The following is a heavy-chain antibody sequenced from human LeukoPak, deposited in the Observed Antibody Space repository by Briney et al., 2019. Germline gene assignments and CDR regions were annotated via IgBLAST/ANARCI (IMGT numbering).Heavy chain of an antibody. V-gene: IGHV3-74*03. D-gene: IGHD6-19*01. Sequence: GGSLRLSCAASGFTFSGYWMHWVRQAPGKGLVWVSRINSDGYSITYADFVKGRFTISRDNAKNTLYLQMNSLIAEETAVYFCTRAGYSSGFDSWGQGTLVTVSS. J-gene: IGHJ5*01. CDR1: GFTFSGYW. CDR2: INSDGYSI. CDR3: TRAGYSSGFDS.